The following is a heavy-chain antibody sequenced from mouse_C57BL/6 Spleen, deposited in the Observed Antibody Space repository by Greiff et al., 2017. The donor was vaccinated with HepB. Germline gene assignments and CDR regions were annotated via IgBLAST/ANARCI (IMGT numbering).Heavy chain of an antibody. CDR3: ARSDYYGSSYGGMDY. CDR1: GYTFNDYY. J-gene: IGHJ4*01. V-gene: IGHV1-76*01. D-gene: IGHD1-1*01. Sequence: VQLQQSGAELVRPGASVKLSCKASGYTFNDYYINWVKQRPGQGLEWIARIYPGSGNTYYNEKFKGKATLTAEKSSRNAYMQLSSLTSEDSAVYFCARSDYYGSSYGGMDYWGQGTSVTVSS. CDR2: IYPGSGNT.